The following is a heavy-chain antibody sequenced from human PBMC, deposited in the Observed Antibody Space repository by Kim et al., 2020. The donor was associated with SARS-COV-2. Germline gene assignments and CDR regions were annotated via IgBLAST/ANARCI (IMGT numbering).Heavy chain of an antibody. J-gene: IGHJ6*02. CDR2: ISAYNGNT. Sequence: ASVKVSCKASGYTFTSYGISWVRQAPGQGLEWMGWISAYNGNTNYAQKLQGRVTMTTDTSTSTAYMELRSLRSDDTAVYYCASTYYYGSGNGGMDVWGQGTTVTVSS. V-gene: IGHV1-18*04. CDR3: ASTYYYGSGNGGMDV. CDR1: GYTFTSYG. D-gene: IGHD3-10*01.